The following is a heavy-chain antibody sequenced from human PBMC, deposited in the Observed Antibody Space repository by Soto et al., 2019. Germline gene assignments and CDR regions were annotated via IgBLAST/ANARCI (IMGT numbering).Heavy chain of an antibody. J-gene: IGHJ5*02. CDR1: GFTFSSYW. V-gene: IGHV3-74*01. CDR3: AKEDITWAAVRPRPNWLDP. Sequence: GGSLRLSCAASGFTFSSYWMHWVRQAPGKGLVCVSRINSDGSSASYADSVKGRFTISRDNAKNTLYLQMDSLRAEDTAVYYCAKEDITWAAVRPRPNWLDPRGQGTLVTGSS. D-gene: IGHD6-6*01. CDR2: INSDGSSA.